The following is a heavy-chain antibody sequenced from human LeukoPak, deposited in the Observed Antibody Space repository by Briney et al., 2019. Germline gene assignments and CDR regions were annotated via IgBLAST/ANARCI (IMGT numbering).Heavy chain of an antibody. CDR2: IYTSGST. D-gene: IGHD3-10*01. CDR1: GFTVSNNY. V-gene: IGHV3-66*01. J-gene: IGHJ4*02. CDR3: ARGTPGMVRGVVSDY. Sequence: GGSLRLSCVASGFTVSNNYMTWVRQVPGKGLEWVSVIYTSGSTSYADSVKGRFAISRDNSKNALYLQMNSLRAEDTAVYYCARGTPGMVRGVVSDYWGQGTLVTVSS.